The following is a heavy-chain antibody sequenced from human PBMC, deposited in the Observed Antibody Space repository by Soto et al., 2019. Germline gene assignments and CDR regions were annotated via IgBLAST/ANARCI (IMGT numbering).Heavy chain of an antibody. D-gene: IGHD6-25*01. V-gene: IGHV3-23*01. CDR2: ISGSGGTT. J-gene: IGHJ4*02. CDR3: AKFFVETGSNSGWPWSFHY. CDR1: GYTFSNYA. Sequence: EVQLLESGGGLVQPGWSLRLSCVASGYTFSNYAMSWVRQAPGQGLDWVSAISGSGGTTYYADSVKGRFTISRDNSKNTLFLQMNSLRAEDAAVYYCAKFFVETGSNSGWPWSFHYWGQGTLVTVSS.